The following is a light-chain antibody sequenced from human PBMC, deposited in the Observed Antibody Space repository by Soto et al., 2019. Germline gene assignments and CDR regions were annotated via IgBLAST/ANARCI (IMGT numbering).Light chain of an antibody. CDR1: QSVYSN. J-gene: IGKJ1*01. Sequence: EIVMTQSPATLSVSPGERATLSCRASQSVYSNLSWYQQKPGQAPMLLIYGASTRATSIPAWFSGSGSGTEFTLIISSLQSEDSAVYYCQQYNSWLWTFGQGTKVDIK. CDR2: GAS. CDR3: QQYNSWLWT. V-gene: IGKV3-15*01.